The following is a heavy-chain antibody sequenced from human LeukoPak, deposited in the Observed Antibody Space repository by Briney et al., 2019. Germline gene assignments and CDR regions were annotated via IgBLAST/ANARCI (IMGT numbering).Heavy chain of an antibody. J-gene: IGHJ4*02. CDR2: IYSGGST. CDR1: GFTVSSNY. Sequence: GGSLRLSCSVSGFTVSSNYMSWVRQAPGKGLEWVSVIYSGGSTSYADPVKGRFTISRDSSKKTLYLQMNSLRAEDTAVYYCARHRKEMATIGAFDYWGQGTLVTVSS. CDR3: ARHRKEMATIGAFDY. V-gene: IGHV3-53*01. D-gene: IGHD5-24*01.